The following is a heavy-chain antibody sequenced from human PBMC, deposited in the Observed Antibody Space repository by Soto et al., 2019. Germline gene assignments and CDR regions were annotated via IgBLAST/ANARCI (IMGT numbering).Heavy chain of an antibody. CDR3: ARDRFDYYDTSGYWRFDP. D-gene: IGHD3-22*01. J-gene: IGHJ5*02. Sequence: EVQLVESGGGLVQPGGSLRLSCAASGFTFSSYSMNWVRQAPGKGLEWVSYISSSSNTIYYADSVKGRFTISRDNAKNSLYLQMNCLRAEDTAVYYCARDRFDYYDTSGYWRFDPWGQGTLVTVSS. CDR2: ISSSSNTI. CDR1: GFTFSSYS. V-gene: IGHV3-48*01.